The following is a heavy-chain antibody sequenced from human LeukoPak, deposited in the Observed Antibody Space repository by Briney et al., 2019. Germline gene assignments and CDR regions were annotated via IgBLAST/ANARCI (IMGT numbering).Heavy chain of an antibody. CDR3: ARSRDFYGSGSYYLDY. CDR1: GFTFSSYD. J-gene: IGHJ4*02. Sequence: GGFLRLSCAASGFTFSSYDMHWVRQATGKGLEWVSAIGTAGDTYYPGSVKGRFTISRENAKNSLYLQMNSLRAGDTAVYYRARSRDFYGSGSYYLDYWGQGTLVTVSS. D-gene: IGHD3-10*01. V-gene: IGHV3-13*04. CDR2: IGTAGDT.